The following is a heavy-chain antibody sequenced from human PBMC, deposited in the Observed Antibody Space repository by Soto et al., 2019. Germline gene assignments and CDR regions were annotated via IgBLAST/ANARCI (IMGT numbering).Heavy chain of an antibody. CDR2: IVPIFGTA. CDR3: ARIGIAARPHYYYYYGMDV. Sequence: QVQLVQSGAEVKKPGSSVKVSCKASGGTFSSYAISWVRQAPGQGLEWMGGIVPIFGTANYAQKFQGRVTITAAESTSTAYMELSSLSSEDTAVYSCARIGIAARPHYYYYYGMDVWGQGTTVTVSS. V-gene: IGHV1-69*01. D-gene: IGHD6-6*01. J-gene: IGHJ6*02. CDR1: GGTFSSYA.